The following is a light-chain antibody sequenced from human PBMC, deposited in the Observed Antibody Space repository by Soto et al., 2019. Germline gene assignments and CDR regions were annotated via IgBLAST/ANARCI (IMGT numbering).Light chain of an antibody. CDR3: ASYTGTNTYV. CDR1: SSDVGGYNY. V-gene: IGLV2-14*01. Sequence: QSALTQPASVSGSPGQSITISCTGTSSDVGGYNYVSWFQQHPGKAPKLMIYEVNNRPSGVSNRFSGSKSGNTASLTISGLQAEDEADYYCASYTGTNTYVFGTGTKLTVL. J-gene: IGLJ1*01. CDR2: EVN.